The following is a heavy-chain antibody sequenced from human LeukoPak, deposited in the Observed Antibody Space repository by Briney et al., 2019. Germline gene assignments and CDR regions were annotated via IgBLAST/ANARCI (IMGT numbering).Heavy chain of an antibody. Sequence: GRSLRLSCAASGFTFSSYEMNWGRHAPGEGLEWVSYISSSGSTIYYADSVKGRFTISRDHAQNSLYLQMNSLRAEDTAVYYCARARYCSSTSCFGALKYWGQGTLVSVSS. CDR1: GFTFSSYE. D-gene: IGHD2-2*01. V-gene: IGHV3-48*03. CDR3: ARARYCSSTSCFGALKY. CDR2: ISSSGSTI. J-gene: IGHJ4*02.